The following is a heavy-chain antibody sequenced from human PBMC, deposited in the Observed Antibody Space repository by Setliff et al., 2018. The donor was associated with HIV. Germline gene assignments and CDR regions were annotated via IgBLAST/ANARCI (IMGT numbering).Heavy chain of an antibody. CDR3: ARDYYQYYNFWSGSSPDAFDI. V-gene: IGHV4-39*07. Sequence: PSETLSLTCTVSGGSISTSSYYWGWIRQPPGKGLEWIGSIYYSGSTYYNPSLKSRVTISVDTSKNQFSLNLSSVTAADTAVYYYARDYYQYYNFWSGSSPDAFDIWGQGTMVTVSS. D-gene: IGHD3-3*01. CDR2: IYYSGST. CDR1: GGSISTSSYY. J-gene: IGHJ3*02.